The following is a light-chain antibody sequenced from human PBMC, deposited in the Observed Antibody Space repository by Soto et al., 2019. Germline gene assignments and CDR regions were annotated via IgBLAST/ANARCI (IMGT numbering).Light chain of an antibody. CDR2: EVN. CDR3: CSFVRTNGLL. V-gene: IGLV2-23*02. CDR1: SSDVGSYDL. J-gene: IGLJ2*01. Sequence: QPASVSGSPGQSITISCTGTSSDVGSYDLVSWYQHHSGKAPKIIIYEVNKRPSGISDRFSGSKSGNTASLTISGLQAEDEADYFCCSFVRTNGLLFGGGTQLTVL.